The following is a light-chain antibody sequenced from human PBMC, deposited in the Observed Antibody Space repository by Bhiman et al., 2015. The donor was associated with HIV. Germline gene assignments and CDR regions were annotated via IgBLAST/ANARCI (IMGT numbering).Light chain of an antibody. V-gene: IGLV1-40*01. Sequence: QSVLTQPPSVSGAPGQTVTISCTGSSSNIGSGYDVHWYQHLPGTAPKLLIYANNNRPSGVPDRFSGSKSGTSASLAITGLQAEDEADYYCQSYDSSLSDLYVFGTGTKVTVL. CDR2: ANN. CDR3: QSYDSSLSDLYV. CDR1: SSNIGSGYD. J-gene: IGLJ1*01.